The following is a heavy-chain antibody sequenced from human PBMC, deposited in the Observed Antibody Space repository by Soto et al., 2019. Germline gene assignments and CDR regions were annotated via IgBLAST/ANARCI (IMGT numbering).Heavy chain of an antibody. Sequence: PSETLSLTCAVYGGSFSGYYWSWIRQPPGKGLEWIGEINHSGSTNYNPSLKSRVTISVDTSKNQFSLKLSSVTAADTAVYYCARISGGIVVVVAATPGHDAFDIWGQGTMVTVSS. CDR2: INHSGST. D-gene: IGHD2-15*01. CDR1: GGSFSGYY. V-gene: IGHV4-34*01. J-gene: IGHJ3*02. CDR3: ARISGGIVVVVAATPGHDAFDI.